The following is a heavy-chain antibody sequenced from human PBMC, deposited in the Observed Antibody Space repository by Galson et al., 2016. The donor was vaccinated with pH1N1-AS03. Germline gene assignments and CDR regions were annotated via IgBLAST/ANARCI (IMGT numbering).Heavy chain of an antibody. CDR2: IKSKTDGGTI. Sequence: SLRLSCAASGFIFSSDWMHWVRQVPGKGLVWVGRIKSKTDGGTIDYAAPAKGRFTISRHDSIDTLFLQMSSLKTEDTAVYYCTATYCSSRDYCYYYWGQGTLVTVSS. D-gene: IGHD2-2*01. CDR3: TATYCSSRDYCYYY. J-gene: IGHJ4*02. CDR1: GFIFSSDW. V-gene: IGHV3-15*01.